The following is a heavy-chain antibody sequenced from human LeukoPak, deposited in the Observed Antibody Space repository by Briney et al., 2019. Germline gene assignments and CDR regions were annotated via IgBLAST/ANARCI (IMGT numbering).Heavy chain of an antibody. Sequence: SGPTLVKPTQTLTLTCTFSGFSLTTSGVGVGWIRQPPGKALEWLALIYWNDEKRQKSSLESRRTITKDTSKNQVILTMTNVDPVDTGTYYCAHTVGVQWLVAFDYWGQGILVTVSS. CDR1: GFSLTTSGVG. CDR2: IYWNDEK. D-gene: IGHD6-19*01. CDR3: AHTVGVQWLVAFDY. J-gene: IGHJ4*02. V-gene: IGHV2-5*01.